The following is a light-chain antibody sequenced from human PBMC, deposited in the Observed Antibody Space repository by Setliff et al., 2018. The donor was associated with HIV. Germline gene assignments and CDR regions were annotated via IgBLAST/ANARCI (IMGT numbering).Light chain of an antibody. CDR3: SSYTSSSTHYV. J-gene: IGLJ1*01. V-gene: IGLV2-14*01. Sequence: ALTQPASVSESPGQSITISCTGTSSDVGGYNYVSWFQHHPGKAPKLIIYEVTNRPSGVSNRFSGSKSGNTASLTISGLQAEDEADYYCSSYTSSSTHYVFGTGTKVTVL. CDR2: EVT. CDR1: SSDVGGYNY.